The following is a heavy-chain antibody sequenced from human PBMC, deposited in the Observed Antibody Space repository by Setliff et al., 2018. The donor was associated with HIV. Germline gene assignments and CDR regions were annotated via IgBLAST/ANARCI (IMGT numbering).Heavy chain of an antibody. CDR1: GYSFTNYG. J-gene: IGHJ4*02. CDR2: INPSGGST. V-gene: IGHV1-46*01. Sequence: ASVKVSCKASGYSFTNYGISWVRQAPGQGLEWMGRINPSGGSTSYAQKFQGRVTMTRDTSTSTAYMELSSLKSEDTAVYYCARDPTGGAARFDYWGQGTLVTVSS. D-gene: IGHD6-6*01. CDR3: ARDPTGGAARFDY.